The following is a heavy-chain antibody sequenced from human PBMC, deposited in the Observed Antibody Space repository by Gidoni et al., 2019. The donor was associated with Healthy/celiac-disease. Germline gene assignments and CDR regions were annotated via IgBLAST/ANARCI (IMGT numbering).Heavy chain of an antibody. CDR1: GGSVSSGSYY. CDR2: IYYSGST. V-gene: IGHV4-61*01. CDR3: AREGGGYCSGGSCYKFAFDY. D-gene: IGHD2-15*01. J-gene: IGHJ4*02. Sequence: QVQLQESGPGLVKPSETLSLTCTVSGGSVSSGSYYWSWIRQPPGKGLEWIGYIYYSGSTNYNPSLKSRVTISVDTSKNQFSLKLSSVTAADTAVYYCAREGGGYCSGGSCYKFAFDYWGQGTLVTVSS.